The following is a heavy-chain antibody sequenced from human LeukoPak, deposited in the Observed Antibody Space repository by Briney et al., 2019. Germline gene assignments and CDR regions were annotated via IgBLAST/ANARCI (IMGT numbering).Heavy chain of an antibody. V-gene: IGHV3-23*01. D-gene: IGHD3-16*01. CDR2: ISGSGDRT. J-gene: IGHJ4*02. CDR3: AKDLMITFGEVIFGMDY. Sequence: GGSLRLSCAASGFTFSNYAMSWVRQAPGKGLEWVSAISGSGDRTYHADSVKGRFTSSRDNSKNTLYLQMNSLRAEDTAVYYCAKDLMITFGEVIFGMDYWGQGTLVTVSS. CDR1: GFTFSNYA.